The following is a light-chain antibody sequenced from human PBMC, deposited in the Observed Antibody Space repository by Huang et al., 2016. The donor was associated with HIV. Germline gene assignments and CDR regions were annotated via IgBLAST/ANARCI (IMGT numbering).Light chain of an antibody. Sequence: EIVMTQSPATLSVSPGERAILLCRASQNITTNVAWYQQKPGQAPRRLIFGASTRATGISARFTGGGSETEFTLTINSVQSEDVAMYYCHQYNDWPPWTFGQGTRVEI. CDR1: QNITTN. J-gene: IGKJ1*01. V-gene: IGKV3-15*01. CDR2: GAS. CDR3: HQYNDWPPWT.